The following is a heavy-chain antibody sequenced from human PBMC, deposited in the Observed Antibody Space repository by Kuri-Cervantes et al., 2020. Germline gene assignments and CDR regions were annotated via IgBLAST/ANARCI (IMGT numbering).Heavy chain of an antibody. CDR1: GFNFDDYG. CDR2: INWNGGST. CDR3: ARLYCTNGVCFYYFDY. J-gene: IGHJ4*02. V-gene: IGHV3-20*01. D-gene: IGHD2-8*01. Sequence: GESLKISCAASGFNFDDYGMSWVRQAPGKGLKWVSGINWNGGSTGYADSVKGRLTISRDNAKNSLYLQMNSLRAEDTALYHCARLYCTNGVCFYYFDYWGQGTLVTVSS.